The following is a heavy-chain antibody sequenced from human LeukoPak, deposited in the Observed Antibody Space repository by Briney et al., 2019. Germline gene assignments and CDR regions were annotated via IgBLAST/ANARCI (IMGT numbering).Heavy chain of an antibody. CDR2: ISGSGGST. CDR3: AKDRSTFEYYYDSSGYYPGDY. V-gene: IGHV3-23*01. J-gene: IGHJ4*02. CDR1: GFTFTTYA. Sequence: PGGSLRLSCAASGFTFTTYAMSWVRQAPGKGLGWVSAISGSGGSTYYADSVKGRFTISRDNSKNTLYLQMNSLRAEDTAVYYCAKDRSTFEYYYDSSGYYPGDYWGQGTLVTVSS. D-gene: IGHD3-22*01.